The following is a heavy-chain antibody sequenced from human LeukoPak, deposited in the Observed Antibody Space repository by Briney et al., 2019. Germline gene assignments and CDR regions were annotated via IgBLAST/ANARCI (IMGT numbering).Heavy chain of an antibody. D-gene: IGHD2-2*01. CDR1: GYTFTGYY. Sequence: ASVKVSCKASGYTFTGYYMHWVRQAPGQGLEWMGWINPNSGGTNYAQKFQGRVTMTRDTSISTAYMELSRLRSDDTAVYYCARAGCSSTSCPLENWFDPWGQGTLVTVSS. CDR2: INPNSGGT. J-gene: IGHJ5*02. CDR3: ARAGCSSTSCPLENWFDP. V-gene: IGHV1-2*02.